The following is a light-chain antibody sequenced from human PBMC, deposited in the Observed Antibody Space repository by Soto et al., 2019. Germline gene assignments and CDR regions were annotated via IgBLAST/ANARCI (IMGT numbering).Light chain of an antibody. V-gene: IGKV3-20*01. CDR1: QTVDNKY. CDR2: GTS. CDR3: QQYGGSPLFI. J-gene: IGKJ3*01. Sequence: EIVLTQSPGTLSLSPGERATLSCKAGQTVDNKYRAWYQQKPGQAPTLLIYGTSNRAAGIPDRFSGSGSGTDFTLTISRLEPEDFAVYYCQQYGGSPLFIFGPGTKVNIK.